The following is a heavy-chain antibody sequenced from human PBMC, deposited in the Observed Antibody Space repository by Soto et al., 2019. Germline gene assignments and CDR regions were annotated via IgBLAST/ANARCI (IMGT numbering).Heavy chain of an antibody. J-gene: IGHJ4*02. CDR3: ARPARECSSPGCAN. Sequence: EVQLVESGGGLVQPGGSLRLSCVVSGLTFRSYWMSWVRQAPGKGLEWVANINQDGSESYYVDSVKGRFTISRDNAKNSLYLQMTSLRAEDTAAYYCARPARECSSPGCANWGQGTLATVSS. D-gene: IGHD2-2*01. CDR1: GLTFRSYW. CDR2: INQDGSES. V-gene: IGHV3-7*01.